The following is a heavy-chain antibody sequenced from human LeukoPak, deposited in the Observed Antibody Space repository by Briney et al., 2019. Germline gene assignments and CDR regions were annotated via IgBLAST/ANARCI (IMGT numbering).Heavy chain of an antibody. V-gene: IGHV5-51*01. CDR1: GYSFTSYW. D-gene: IGHD3-22*01. CDR3: ARGGESSGYWYWFDP. Sequence: GEFLKISCKGSGYSFTSYWIGWMRQMPGKVLEWMGIIYPGDSDTRYSPSFQGQVTISADKSISTAYLQWSSLKASDTAMYYCARGGESSGYWYWFDPWGQGTLVTVSS. J-gene: IGHJ5*02. CDR2: IYPGDSDT.